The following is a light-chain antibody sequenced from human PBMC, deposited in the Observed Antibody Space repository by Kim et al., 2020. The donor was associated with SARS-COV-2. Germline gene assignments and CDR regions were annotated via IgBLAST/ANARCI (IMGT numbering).Light chain of an antibody. Sequence: DIQMTQSPSSLSASVGDRVTITCRASQSISSYLNWYQQKPGKAPKLLTYAASSLQSGVPSRFSGSGSGTDFTLTISSLQPEDFATYYCQQSYSTPRDSFGQGTKLEI. CDR1: QSISSY. J-gene: IGKJ2*03. V-gene: IGKV1-39*01. CDR3: QQSYSTPRDS. CDR2: AAS.